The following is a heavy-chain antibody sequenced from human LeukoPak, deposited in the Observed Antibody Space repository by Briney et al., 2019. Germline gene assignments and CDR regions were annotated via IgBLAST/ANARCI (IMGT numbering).Heavy chain of an antibody. D-gene: IGHD3-9*01. CDR2: TYYRSKWYN. J-gene: IGHJ3*02. V-gene: IGHV6-1*01. CDR1: GDSVSSNSAA. CDR3: ARDNPYDNAFDI. Sequence: SQTLSLTCAISGDSVSSNSAAWNWIRQSPSRGLEWLGRTYYRSKWYNHYAVSVKSRISIIPDTSKSQFSLQLNSVTPEDTAIYYCARDNPYDNAFDIWGQGTMVTVSS.